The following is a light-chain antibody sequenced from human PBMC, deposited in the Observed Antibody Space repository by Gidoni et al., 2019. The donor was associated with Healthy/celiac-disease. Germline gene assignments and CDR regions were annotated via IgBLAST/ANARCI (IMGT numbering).Light chain of an antibody. J-gene: IGKJ5*01. V-gene: IGKV1-5*03. CDR3: QQYNSYPFT. Sequence: DIQMTQSPSTLSASVGDRVTITSRASQSISSCLAWYQQKPGKAPKLLIYKASSLESGVPSRFSGSGSGTEFTLTISSLQPDDFATYYCQQYNSYPFTFGQGTRLEIK. CDR2: KAS. CDR1: QSISSC.